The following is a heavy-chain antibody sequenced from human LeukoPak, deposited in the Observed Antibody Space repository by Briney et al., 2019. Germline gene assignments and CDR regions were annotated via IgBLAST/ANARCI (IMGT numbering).Heavy chain of an antibody. CDR3: ARVAWGYYDSSGYLGAFDI. V-gene: IGHV1-69*06. CDR2: IIPIFGTA. CDR1: GGTFSIYA. Sequence: ASVTVSFTSSGGTFSIYAISWVRQAPGQGPEWMGRIIPIFGTANYAQKFQGRVTITADKSPSTAYMELSSLRSEDTAVYYCARVAWGYYDSSGYLGAFDIWGQGTMVTVSS. D-gene: IGHD3-22*01. J-gene: IGHJ3*02.